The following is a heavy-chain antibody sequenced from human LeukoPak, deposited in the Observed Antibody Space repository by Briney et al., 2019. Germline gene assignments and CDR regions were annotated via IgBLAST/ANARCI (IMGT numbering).Heavy chain of an antibody. Sequence: GGSLRLSCAASGFTFSSYGMHWVRQAPGKGLEWVAVISYDGSNKYYADSVKGRFTISRDNPKNTLYLQMNSLRAEDTAVYYCAKGGYSYGPLDYWGQGTLVTVSS. V-gene: IGHV3-30*18. D-gene: IGHD5-18*01. CDR2: ISYDGSNK. CDR3: AKGGYSYGPLDY. J-gene: IGHJ4*02. CDR1: GFTFSSYG.